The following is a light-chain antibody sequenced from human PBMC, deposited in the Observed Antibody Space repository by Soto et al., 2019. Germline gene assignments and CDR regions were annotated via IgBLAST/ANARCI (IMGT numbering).Light chain of an antibody. CDR2: GAS. CDR3: QHYGSSVWT. J-gene: IGKJ3*01. CDR1: HSLISSH. V-gene: IGKV3-20*01. Sequence: EIVLTQSPGTLSLSPGEGASLSCRASHSLISSHIAWYQQKPGQAPMRRIVGASSTATRIPDRFSASGSGTDFTLTSSSLVPVYFAVDECQHYGSSVWTFGPGTKVYIK.